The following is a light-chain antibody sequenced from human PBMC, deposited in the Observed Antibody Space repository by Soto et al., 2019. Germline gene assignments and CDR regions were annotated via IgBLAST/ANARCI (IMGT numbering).Light chain of an antibody. Sequence: EVVLTQSPATLSVSPGERATLSSRASQYINTRLAWYQHRPGQAPRLLIYQTSIRAAGIPARFSASGTGTDFTLTISDVQPEDFAVYYCHQRQSWPRTFGQGTKVDI. J-gene: IGKJ1*01. CDR2: QTS. CDR3: HQRQSWPRT. CDR1: QYINTR. V-gene: IGKV3D-15*03.